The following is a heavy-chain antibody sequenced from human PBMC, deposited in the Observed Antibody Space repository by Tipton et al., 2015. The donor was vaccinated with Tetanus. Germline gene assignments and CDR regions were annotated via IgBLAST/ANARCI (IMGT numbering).Heavy chain of an antibody. Sequence: TLSLTCTVSGDSVSRNYWSWIRQSPRKGLEWIGYIYSGGTTKYNPSLRSRVSISADTSKNQFSLKLRSVTAADTAVYYCARLYSYGSLYWFDPWGQGTLVTVSS. D-gene: IGHD5-18*01. V-gene: IGHV4-59*02. CDR3: ARLYSYGSLYWFDP. CDR2: IYSGGTT. CDR1: GDSVSRNY. J-gene: IGHJ5*02.